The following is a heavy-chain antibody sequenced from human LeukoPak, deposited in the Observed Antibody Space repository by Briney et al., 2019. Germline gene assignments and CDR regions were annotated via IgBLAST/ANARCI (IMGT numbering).Heavy chain of an antibody. J-gene: IGHJ3*02. CDR2: IIPIFGTA. Sequence: VASVKVSCKASGGTFSSYAISWVRQAPGQGLEWMGGIIPIFGTANYAQKFQGRVTITADESTSTAYMELSSLRSEDTAVYYCARSPGYSYGPANAFDIWGQGTMVTVSS. V-gene: IGHV1-69*13. CDR1: GGTFSSYA. D-gene: IGHD5-18*01. CDR3: ARSPGYSYGPANAFDI.